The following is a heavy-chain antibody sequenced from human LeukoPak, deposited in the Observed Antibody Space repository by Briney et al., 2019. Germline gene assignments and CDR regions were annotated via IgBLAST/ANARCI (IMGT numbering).Heavy chain of an antibody. J-gene: IGHJ4*02. V-gene: IGHV4-34*01. D-gene: IGHD3-3*01. CDR1: GGSFSGYY. CDR3: AREHRTIFGVVITPFDY. Sequence: SETLSLTCAVYGGSFSGYYWSWIRQPPGKGLEWIGEINHSGSTNYNPSLKSRVTISVDTSKNQFSLKLSSVTAADTAVYYCAREHRTIFGVVITPFDYWGQGTLVTVSS. CDR2: INHSGST.